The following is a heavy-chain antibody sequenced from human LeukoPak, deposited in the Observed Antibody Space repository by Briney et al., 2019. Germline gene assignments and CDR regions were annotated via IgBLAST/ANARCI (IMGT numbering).Heavy chain of an antibody. CDR2: INQDGSEK. D-gene: IGHD3-16*01. CDR1: GFTFSSYW. V-gene: IGHV3-7*05. CDR3: ARDRTLGY. J-gene: IGHJ4*02. Sequence: PGGSLRLSCAASGFTFSSYWMSWVRQAPGKGLEWVPNINQDGSEKYYVDSVKGRFTISRDNAKNSVYLQMNSLRGEDTAVYYCARDRTLGYWGQGTLVTVSS.